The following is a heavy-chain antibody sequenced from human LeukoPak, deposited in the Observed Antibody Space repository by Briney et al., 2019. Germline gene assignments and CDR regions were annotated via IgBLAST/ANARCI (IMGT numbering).Heavy chain of an antibody. Sequence: SETLSLTCTMYGGSFIGNYWSWIRQPPGKGLEWIGSIYYSGSTYYNPSLKSRVTISVDTSKNQFSLKLSSVTAADTAVYYCANTEYYYYYMDVWGKGTTVTISS. V-gene: IGHV4-59*05. CDR3: ANTEYYYYYMDV. CDR1: GGSFIGNY. J-gene: IGHJ6*03. CDR2: IYYSGST.